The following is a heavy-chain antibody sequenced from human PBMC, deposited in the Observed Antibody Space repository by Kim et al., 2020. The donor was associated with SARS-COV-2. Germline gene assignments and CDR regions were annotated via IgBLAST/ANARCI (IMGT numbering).Heavy chain of an antibody. Sequence: GGSLRLSCAASGFSFSVYAMHWVRQAPGKGLEWVAVISYDGSNQYYADSVKGRFTISRDNSKNTLYLQMNSLRGDDTAVYYCARPQWGMQQWPPSPDNWGQGTLVTVSS. V-gene: IGHV3-30-3*01. CDR1: GFSFSVYA. CDR3: ARPQWGMQQWPPSPDN. CDR2: ISYDGSNQ. J-gene: IGHJ4*02. D-gene: IGHD6-19*01.